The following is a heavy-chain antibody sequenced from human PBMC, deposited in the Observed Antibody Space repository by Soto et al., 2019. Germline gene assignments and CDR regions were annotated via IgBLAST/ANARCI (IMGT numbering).Heavy chain of an antibody. Sequence: AGPTLVNPTQTLTLTCTFSGFSLSTSGMSVGWIRQPPGKALEWLALIYWDDDKRYSPSLKSRLTITKDTSKNQVVLTMTNMDPVDTATYYCAHRPTSETIVARHNWFDPWGQGTLVTVSS. CDR3: AHRPTSETIVARHNWFDP. CDR2: IYWDDDK. D-gene: IGHD6-6*01. J-gene: IGHJ5*02. CDR1: GFSLSTSGMS. V-gene: IGHV2-5*02.